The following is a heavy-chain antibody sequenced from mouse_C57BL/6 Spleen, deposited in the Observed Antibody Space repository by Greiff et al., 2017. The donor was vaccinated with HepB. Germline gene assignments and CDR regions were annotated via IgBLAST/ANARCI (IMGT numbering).Heavy chain of an antibody. J-gene: IGHJ2*01. CDR3: ARLITTVVADY. Sequence: VQLQQPGAELVRPGSSVKLSCKASGYTFTSYWMHWVKQRPIQGLEWIGNIDPSDSETHYNQKFKDKATLTVDKSSSTAYMQLSSLTSEDSAVYYCARLITTVVADYWGQGTTLTVSS. CDR1: GYTFTSYW. D-gene: IGHD1-1*01. CDR2: IDPSDSET. V-gene: IGHV1-52*01.